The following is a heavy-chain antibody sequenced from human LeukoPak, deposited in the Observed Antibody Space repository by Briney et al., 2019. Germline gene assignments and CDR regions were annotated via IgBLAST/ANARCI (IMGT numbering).Heavy chain of an antibody. J-gene: IGHJ3*02. D-gene: IGHD3-22*01. CDR2: ISSSGST. V-gene: IGHV4-61*02. CDR3: ARGPYSYDSSGAFDI. Sequence: PSETLSLTCTVSGDSISSGDYCWSWIRQPAGKGLEWIGRISSSGSTSYNPSLKSRVTISVDTSKNQFSLKLSSVTAADTAVYFCARGPYSYDSSGAFDIWGQGTMVTVSS. CDR1: GDSISSGDYC.